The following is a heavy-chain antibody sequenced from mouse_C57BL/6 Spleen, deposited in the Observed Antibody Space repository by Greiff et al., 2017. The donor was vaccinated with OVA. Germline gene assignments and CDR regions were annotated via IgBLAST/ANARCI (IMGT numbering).Heavy chain of an antibody. V-gene: IGHV1-9*01. CDR1: GYTFTGYW. CDR3: ARGEDYYGSSLAWFAY. Sequence: QVQLKESGAELMKPGASVKLSCKATGYTFTGYWIEWVKQRPGHGLEWIGEILPGSGSTNYNEKFKGKATFTADTSSNTAYMQLSSLTTEDSAIYYCARGEDYYGSSLAWFAYWGQGTLVTVSA. D-gene: IGHD1-1*01. CDR2: ILPGSGST. J-gene: IGHJ3*01.